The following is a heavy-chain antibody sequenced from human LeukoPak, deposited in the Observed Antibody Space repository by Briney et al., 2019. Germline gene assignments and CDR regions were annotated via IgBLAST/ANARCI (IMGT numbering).Heavy chain of an antibody. V-gene: IGHV1-2*02. CDR2: INPKSGGT. J-gene: IGHJ4*02. CDR1: GYTFTGYY. D-gene: IGHD2-15*01. CDR3: AREIYSGNSYYFDY. Sequence: ASVKVSCKASGYTFTGYYIHWVRPAPGQGPEWMGWINPKSGGTSLAQKFQGRVTMTRDTSISTVYMELSRLTSDDTAVYFCAREIYSGNSYYFDYWGQGTLVTVSS.